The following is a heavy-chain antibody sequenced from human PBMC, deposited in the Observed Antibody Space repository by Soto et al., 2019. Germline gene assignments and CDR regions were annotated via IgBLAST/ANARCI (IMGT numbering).Heavy chain of an antibody. V-gene: IGHV3-21*01. J-gene: IGHJ6*02. CDR1: GFTFSSYS. CDR3: ARDGHCSSTSCYGWAGYYYYYGMDV. Sequence: GGSLRLSCAASGFTFSSYSMNWVRQAPGKGLEWVSSISSSSSYIYYADSVKGRFTISRDNAKNSLYLQMNSLRAEDTAVYYCARDGHCSSTSCYGWAGYYYYYGMDVWGQGATVTVSS. CDR2: ISSSSSYI. D-gene: IGHD2-2*03.